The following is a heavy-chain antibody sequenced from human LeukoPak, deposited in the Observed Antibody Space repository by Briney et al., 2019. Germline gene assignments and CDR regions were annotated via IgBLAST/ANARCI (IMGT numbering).Heavy chain of an antibody. J-gene: IGHJ4*02. V-gene: IGHV3-74*01. CDR2: INTDGSTT. CDR3: AKGTSSSLGQ. CDR1: GFIFSNYW. D-gene: IGHD6-6*01. Sequence: GGSLRLSCAASGFIFSNYWMHWVRQVPGKGLVWVSRINTDGSTTSYADSLKGRFTISRDNAKNMVYLQMNSLRAEDTAVYYCAKGTSSSLGQWVQGTLVTVSS.